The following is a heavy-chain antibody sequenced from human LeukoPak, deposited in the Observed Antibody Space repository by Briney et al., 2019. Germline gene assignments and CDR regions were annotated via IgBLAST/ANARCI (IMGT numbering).Heavy chain of an antibody. CDR1: GYSFTTYA. CDR2: INTNTGNP. CDR3: ARELLITRTWFDP. Sequence: GASVKVSCKASGYSFTTYAMNWVRQAPGQELEWMGWINTNTGNPTYAQGFTGRFVFSLDTSVSTAYLQISSLKAEDTAVYYCARELLITRTWFDPWGQGTLVTVSS. V-gene: IGHV7-4-1*02. D-gene: IGHD3-22*01. J-gene: IGHJ5*02.